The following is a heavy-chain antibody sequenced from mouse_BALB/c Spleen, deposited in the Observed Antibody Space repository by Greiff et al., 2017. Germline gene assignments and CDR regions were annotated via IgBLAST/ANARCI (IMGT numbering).Heavy chain of an antibody. J-gene: IGHJ3*01. D-gene: IGHD1-2*01. Sequence: VQLVESGAELVRPGVSVKISCKGSGYTFTDYAMHWVKQSHAKSLEWIGVISTYYGDASYNQKFKGKATMTVDKSSSTAYMELARLTSEDSAIYYCAREGVHYYGYGFAYWGQGTLVTVSA. CDR3: AREGVHYYGYGFAY. CDR2: ISTYYGDA. CDR1: GYTFTDYA. V-gene: IGHV1S137*01.